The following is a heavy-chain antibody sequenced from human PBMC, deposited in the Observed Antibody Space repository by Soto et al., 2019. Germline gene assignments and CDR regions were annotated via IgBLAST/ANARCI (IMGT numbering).Heavy chain of an antibody. CDR1: GFTFSSYA. CDR2: ISGSGGGT. V-gene: IGHV3-23*01. J-gene: IGHJ3*02. Sequence: EVQLLESGGGLVQPGGSLRLSCAASGFTFSSYAMSWVRQAPGKGLEWVSAISGSGGGTYYADSVKGRFTISRDNSKNTLDLQTSSLGAEDTAVYYCATEPLRRRGSHAFDIWGQGTMVTVSS. D-gene: IGHD3-10*01. CDR3: ATEPLRRRGSHAFDI.